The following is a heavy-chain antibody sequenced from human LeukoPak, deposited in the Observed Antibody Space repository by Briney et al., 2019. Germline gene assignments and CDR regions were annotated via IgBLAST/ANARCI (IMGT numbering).Heavy chain of an antibody. CDR3: TTERIQLWIQSNYYFDY. J-gene: IGHJ4*02. CDR1: GFPLSNAW. D-gene: IGHD5-18*01. CDR2: IKRKPDGGTT. V-gene: IGHV3-15*01. Sequence: GGPLTLPCAASGFPLSNAWLRGVRQAPGKGRDWVGRIKRKPDGGTTDYAAPVKGRFTISRDDSKNTLYLQMNSLKTEDTAVYYCTTERIQLWIQSNYYFDYWCQGTMVTVSS.